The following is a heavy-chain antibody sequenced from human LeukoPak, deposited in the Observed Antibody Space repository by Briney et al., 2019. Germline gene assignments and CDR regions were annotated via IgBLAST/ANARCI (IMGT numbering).Heavy chain of an antibody. J-gene: IGHJ4*02. V-gene: IGHV3-23*01. CDR2: ISAGGGST. CDR1: GFTFSGYA. CDR3: AIRLLIISSWTYDY. D-gene: IGHD6-13*01. Sequence: GGSLRLSCAASGFTFSGYAMSWVRQAPGKGLEWVSGISAGGGSTFYADSVKGRFTISRDNSKSTLYLQMNSLRAEDTAVYYCAIRLLIISSWTYDYWGQGTLVTVSS.